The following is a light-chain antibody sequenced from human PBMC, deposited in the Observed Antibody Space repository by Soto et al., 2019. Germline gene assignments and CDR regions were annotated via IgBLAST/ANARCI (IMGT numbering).Light chain of an antibody. Sequence: QSVLTQPPSVSGAPGRRVTISCTGSSSNIGAGYDVHWYQQLPGTAPKLLTYGNSNRPSGVPDRFSGSKSGTSASLAITGLQAEDEADYYCQSYDSSLSGWVFGGGTKLTVL. CDR2: GNS. CDR1: SSNIGAGYD. V-gene: IGLV1-40*01. J-gene: IGLJ3*02. CDR3: QSYDSSLSGWV.